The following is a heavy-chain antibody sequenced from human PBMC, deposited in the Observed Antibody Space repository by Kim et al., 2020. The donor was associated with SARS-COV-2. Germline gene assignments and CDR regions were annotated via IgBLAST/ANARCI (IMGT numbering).Heavy chain of an antibody. CDR2: NGNT. CDR3: ARDWVTTD. J-gene: IGHJ4*02. D-gene: IGHD4-17*01. Sequence: NGNTKYSQKFQGRVTITRDTSASTAYMELSSLRSEDTAVYYCARDWVTTDWGQGTLVTVSS. V-gene: IGHV1-3*01.